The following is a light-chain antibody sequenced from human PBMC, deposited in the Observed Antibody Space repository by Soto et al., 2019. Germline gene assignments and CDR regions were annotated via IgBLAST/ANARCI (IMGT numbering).Light chain of an antibody. V-gene: IGLV2-14*01. J-gene: IGLJ1*01. CDR1: SSDVGGYDY. Sequence: QSALTQSASVSGSPGQSITISCTGTSSDVGGYDYVSWYQQHPGKAPKLMIYNVSNRPSGVSNRFSGSKSGNTASLTISGLQAEDEADYSCSSYTSGSTLYVFGTGTQLTVL. CDR2: NVS. CDR3: SSYTSGSTLYV.